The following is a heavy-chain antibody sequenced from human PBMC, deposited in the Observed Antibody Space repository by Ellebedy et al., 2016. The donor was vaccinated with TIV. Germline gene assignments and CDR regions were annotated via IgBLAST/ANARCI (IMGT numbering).Heavy chain of an antibody. J-gene: IGHJ4*02. CDR1: GFTFSRYA. Sequence: GESLKISXVASGFTFSRYAMIWVRQAPGKGLEWVSLISGSASDDKTYYIDSVKGRFTISRDNSKNTVSLHMSSLRAEDTAVYFCAKERLEYGDSGFEYWGQGTLVTVSS. CDR2: ISGSASDDKT. CDR3: AKERLEYGDSGFEY. V-gene: IGHV3-23*01. D-gene: IGHD4-17*01.